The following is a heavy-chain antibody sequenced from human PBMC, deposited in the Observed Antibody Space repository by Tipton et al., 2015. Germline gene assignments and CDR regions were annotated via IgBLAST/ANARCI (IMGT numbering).Heavy chain of an antibody. V-gene: IGHV4-39*07. CDR1: GGSISSSSYY. CDR2: LYFSGTT. J-gene: IGHJ4*02. Sequence: GLVKPSETLSLTCTVSGGSISSSSYYWAWIRQPPGKGLEWIGSLYFSGTTYYNPSLKSRVTISIDRFKNQFFLNLSSVTAADTAVYYCARIRGRYVMDYWGQGTLVTVSS. D-gene: IGHD3-16*01. CDR3: ARIRGRYVMDY.